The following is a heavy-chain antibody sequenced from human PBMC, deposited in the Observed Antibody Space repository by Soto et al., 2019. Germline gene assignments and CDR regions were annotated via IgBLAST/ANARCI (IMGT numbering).Heavy chain of an antibody. Sequence: SETLSLTCTVSGGSISSSSYYWGWIRQPPGKGLEWIGSIYYSGSTYYNPSLKSRVTISVDTSKNQFSLKLSSVTAADTAVYYCARLGSSGWPYYYYYYGMDVWGQGTTVTVSS. CDR1: GGSISSSSYY. CDR3: ARLGSSGWPYYYYYYGMDV. CDR2: IYYSGST. J-gene: IGHJ6*02. D-gene: IGHD6-19*01. V-gene: IGHV4-39*01.